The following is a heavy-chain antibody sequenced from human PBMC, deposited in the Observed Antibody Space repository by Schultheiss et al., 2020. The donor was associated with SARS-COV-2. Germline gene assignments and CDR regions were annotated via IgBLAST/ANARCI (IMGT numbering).Heavy chain of an antibody. J-gene: IGHJ4*02. CDR1: GGSFSSYY. D-gene: IGHD6-13*01. Sequence: SETLSLTCAVYGGSFSSYYWSWIRQPPGKGLEWIGEINHSGSTNYNPSLKSRVTISVDTSKNQFSLKLSSVTAADTAVYYCARGEYSSSWYSVLWGQGTLVTVSS. CDR3: ARGEYSSSWYSVL. CDR2: INHSGST. V-gene: IGHV4-34*01.